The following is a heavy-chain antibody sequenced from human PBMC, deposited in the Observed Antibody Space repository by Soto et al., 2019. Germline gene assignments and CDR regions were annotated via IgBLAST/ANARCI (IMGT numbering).Heavy chain of an antibody. V-gene: IGHV3-23*01. J-gene: IGHJ5*02. CDR3: AKGGGGYSGYDSELPGRNWFDP. CDR1: GFTFSSYA. Sequence: EVQLLESGGGLVQPGGSLRLSCAASGFTFSSYAMSWVRQAPGKGLEWVSAISGSGGSTYYADSVKGRFTISRDNSKNXXYXQKXSLRAEDTAVYYCAKGGGGYSGYDSELPGRNWFDPWGQGTLVTVSS. CDR2: ISGSGGST. D-gene: IGHD5-12*01.